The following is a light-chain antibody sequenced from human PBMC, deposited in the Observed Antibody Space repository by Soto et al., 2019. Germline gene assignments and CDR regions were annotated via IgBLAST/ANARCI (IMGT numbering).Light chain of an antibody. CDR1: QGISSA. Sequence: ALQLTQSPASLSASVGDRVTITCRASQGISSALAWYQQRSGKGVRLLIYDASNLESGVPSRFSGSGSGTDFTLTISSLQPEDFATDYCQQFINFPLTFGGGTKVEI. CDR2: DAS. V-gene: IGKV1D-13*01. CDR3: QQFINFPLT. J-gene: IGKJ4*01.